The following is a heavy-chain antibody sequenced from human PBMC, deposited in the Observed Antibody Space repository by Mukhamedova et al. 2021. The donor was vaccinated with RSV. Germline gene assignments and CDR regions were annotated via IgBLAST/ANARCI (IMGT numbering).Heavy chain of an antibody. D-gene: IGHD1-1*01. CDR3: ARAPGNDYDY. CDR2: IYSGGST. Sequence: GKGLEWVSVIYSGGSTYYADSVKGRFTISRDNSKNTLYLQMNSLRAEDTAVYYCARAPGNDYDYWGQGTLVTVSX. V-gene: IGHV3-53*01. J-gene: IGHJ4*02.